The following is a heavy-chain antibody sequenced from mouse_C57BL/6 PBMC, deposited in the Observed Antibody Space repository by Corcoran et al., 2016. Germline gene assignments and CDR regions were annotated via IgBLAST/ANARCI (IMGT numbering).Heavy chain of an antibody. CDR3: ARVEYYGSSSDY. V-gene: IGHV1-76*01. J-gene: IGHJ2*01. CDR1: GYTFTDYY. D-gene: IGHD1-1*01. CDR2: IYPGSGNT. Sequence: QVQLKQSGSELVRPGASVKLSCKASGYTFTDYYINWVKQRPGQGLEWIARIYPGSGNTYYNEKFKGKATLTAEQSSSTAYMQLSSLTSEDSAVYYCARVEYYGSSSDYWGQGTTLTVSS.